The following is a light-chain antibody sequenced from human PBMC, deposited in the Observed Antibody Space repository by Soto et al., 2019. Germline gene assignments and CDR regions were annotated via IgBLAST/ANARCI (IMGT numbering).Light chain of an antibody. J-gene: IGLJ2*01. V-gene: IGLV1-51*01. CDR3: GTWDNSLSAV. CDR2: DNG. Sequence: QSVLTQPPSVSAAPGQKVTISCTGSISNIGSNYVSWYQQLPGAAPKLLIYDNGKRPSGIPDRFSGSQSGTSATLGITGLQTGDEADYYCGTWDNSLSAVFGGGTKVTVL. CDR1: ISNIGSNY.